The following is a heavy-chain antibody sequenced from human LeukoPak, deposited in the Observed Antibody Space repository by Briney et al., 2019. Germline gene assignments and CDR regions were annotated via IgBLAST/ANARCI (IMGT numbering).Heavy chain of an antibody. CDR1: GGSISSYY. CDR2: IYYSGST. Sequence: PSETLSLTCTVSGGSISSYYWSWIRQPPGKGLEWIGYIYYSGSTNYNPSLKSRVTISVDTSKNQFSLKLTSVTAADTAVYYCARVGATRDFDYWGQETLVTVSS. D-gene: IGHD1-26*01. CDR3: ARVGATRDFDY. J-gene: IGHJ4*02. V-gene: IGHV4-59*01.